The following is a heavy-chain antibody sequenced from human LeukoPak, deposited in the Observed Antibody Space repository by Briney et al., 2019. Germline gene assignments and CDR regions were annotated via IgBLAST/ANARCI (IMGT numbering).Heavy chain of an antibody. Sequence: GGSLRLSCAVSGFDFSTYWMTWVRQAPGKGLEWVANIKRDGSVTNYVDSVKGRFTISRDNAKNSLYLQMNSLRVEDTAVYYCVRDHQLRDPGCWGQGTLVTVSS. D-gene: IGHD5-24*01. CDR1: GFDFSTYW. CDR3: VRDHQLRDPGC. CDR2: IKRDGSVT. V-gene: IGHV3-7*01. J-gene: IGHJ4*02.